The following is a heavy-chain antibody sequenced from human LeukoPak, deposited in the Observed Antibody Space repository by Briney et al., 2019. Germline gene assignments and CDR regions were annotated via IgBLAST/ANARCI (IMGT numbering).Heavy chain of an antibody. CDR2: INSDGSIT. J-gene: IGHJ4*02. CDR3: VVGGSPGY. CDR1: GFTFTTYW. V-gene: IGHV3-74*01. Sequence: GGSLRLSCAASGFTFTTYWMHWVRHAPGKGLVWVSHINSDGSITSYADSVKGRFTISRDNAKNTLYLQMNSLRAEDTAVYYCVVGGSPGYWGQGTLVTVSS. D-gene: IGHD2-15*01.